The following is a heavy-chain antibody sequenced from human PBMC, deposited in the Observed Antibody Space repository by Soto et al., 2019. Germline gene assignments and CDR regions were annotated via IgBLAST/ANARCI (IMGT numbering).Heavy chain of an antibody. CDR1: GFSISSGYY. D-gene: IGHD3-22*01. V-gene: IGHV4-38-2*02. J-gene: IGHJ5*02. CDR3: ARDSSGYYWFDP. Sequence: XATLWLTFAVSGFSISSGYYWCWIRQPPGKGPEWLGSIYHIGTTYYNPSVKGRVTISVDTSKNQFSLKMSSVTAADTAVYYSARDSSGYYWFDPCGQGTLVTVSS. CDR2: IYHIGTT.